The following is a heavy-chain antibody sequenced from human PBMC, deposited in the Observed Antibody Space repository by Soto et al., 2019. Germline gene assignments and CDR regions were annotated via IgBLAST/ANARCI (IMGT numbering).Heavy chain of an antibody. Sequence: SETLSLTCAVYGGSFSGYYWSWIRQPPGKGLEWIGEINHSGSTNYNPSLKSRVTISVDTSKNQFSLKLSSVTAADTAVYYCARGRGTRKSYYYDFWSGYYWILDYWGQGTLVTVSS. CDR1: GGSFSGYY. CDR2: INHSGST. CDR3: ARGRGTRKSYYYDFWSGYYWILDY. V-gene: IGHV4-34*01. J-gene: IGHJ4*02. D-gene: IGHD3-3*01.